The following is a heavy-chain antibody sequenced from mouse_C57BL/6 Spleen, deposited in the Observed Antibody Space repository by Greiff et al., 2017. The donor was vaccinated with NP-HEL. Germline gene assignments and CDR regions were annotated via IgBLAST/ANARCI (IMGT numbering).Heavy chain of an antibody. CDR2: IYPGGGDT. CDR3: ARDYYGSSTGGFDY. CDR1: GYAFRSYW. D-gene: IGHD1-1*01. J-gene: IGHJ2*01. V-gene: IGHV1-80*01. Sequence: QVQLKQSGAELVKPGASVKLSCKASGYAFRSYWMHWVKQRPGKGLAWIGQIYPGGGDTNYNGTFKGKATLTADKSSSTAYMQLSSLPSEDSAVYFCARDYYGSSTGGFDYWGQGTTLTVSS.